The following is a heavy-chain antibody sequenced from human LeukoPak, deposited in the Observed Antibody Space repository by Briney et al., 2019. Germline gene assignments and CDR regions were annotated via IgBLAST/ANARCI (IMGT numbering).Heavy chain of an antibody. V-gene: IGHV4-59*08. CDR3: ARHLPNHDAFDI. J-gene: IGHJ3*02. CDR1: GGSISSYY. Sequence: KSSETLSLTCTVSGGSISSYYWSWIRQPPGKGLEWIGYIYYSGSTNYNPSLKSRVTISVDTSKNQFSLKLSSVTAADTAVYYCARHLPNHDAFDIWGQGTMVTVSS. CDR2: IYYSGST. D-gene: IGHD1-14*01.